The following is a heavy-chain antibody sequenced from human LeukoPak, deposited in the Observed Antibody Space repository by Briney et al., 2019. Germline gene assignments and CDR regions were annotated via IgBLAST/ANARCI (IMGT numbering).Heavy chain of an antibody. D-gene: IGHD3/OR15-3a*01. CDR3: AIRTMHFGPQVG. CDR1: SGSISSSSYY. J-gene: IGHJ4*02. Sequence: SETLSLTCTVSSGSISSSSYYWGWIRQPPGRGLEWIGSIYYSGSTYYNPSLKSRVTISVDTSKNQFSLKLSSVTAAGTAVYYCAIRTMHFGPQVGWGQGTLVTVSS. V-gene: IGHV4-39*01. CDR2: IYYSGST.